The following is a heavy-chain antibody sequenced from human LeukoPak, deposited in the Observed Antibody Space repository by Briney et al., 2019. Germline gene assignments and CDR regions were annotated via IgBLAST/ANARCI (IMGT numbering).Heavy chain of an antibody. CDR1: GFTFSGYG. CDR3: ARQVSGWYHYFDY. V-gene: IGHV3-64*04. CDR2: ISSNGGST. Sequence: GGSLRLSCSTSGFTFSGYGFHWVRQAPGKGLEHVSVISSNGGSTYYADSVKGRFTISRDNSKNTLYLQMNSLRAEDTAVYYCARQVSGWYHYFDYWGQGTLVTVYS. D-gene: IGHD6-19*01. J-gene: IGHJ4*02.